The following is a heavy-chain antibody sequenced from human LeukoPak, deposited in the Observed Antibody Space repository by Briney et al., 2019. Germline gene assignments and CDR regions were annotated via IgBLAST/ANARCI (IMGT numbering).Heavy chain of an antibody. Sequence: PSETLSLTCTVSGGSISSSSYYWGWIRQPPGKGLEWIGSIYYSGSTYYNPSLKSRVTISVDTSKNQFSLKPSSVTAADTAAYYCARAYAGYYHYYYMDVWGKGTTVTVSS. CDR1: GGSISSSSYY. D-gene: IGHD2-8*01. CDR3: ARAYAGYYHYYYMDV. V-gene: IGHV4-39*01. CDR2: IYYSGST. J-gene: IGHJ6*03.